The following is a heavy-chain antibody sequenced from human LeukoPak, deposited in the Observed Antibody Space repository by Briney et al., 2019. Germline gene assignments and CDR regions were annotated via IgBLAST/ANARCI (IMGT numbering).Heavy chain of an antibody. D-gene: IGHD3-22*01. J-gene: IGHJ4*02. CDR2: IYHSGST. V-gene: IGHV4-4*03. Sequence: PGTLSLTCAVSGGSISSSNWWSWVRQPPGKGLEWIGEIYHSGSTNYNPSLKSRVTISVDKSKNQFSLKLSSVTAADTAVYYCAKNYYDSSAFDYWGQGTLVTVSS. CDR1: GGSISSSNW. CDR3: AKNYYDSSAFDY.